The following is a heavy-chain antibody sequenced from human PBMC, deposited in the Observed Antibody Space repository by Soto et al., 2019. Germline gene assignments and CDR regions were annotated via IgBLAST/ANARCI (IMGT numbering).Heavy chain of an antibody. CDR1: GDSVSSNSAA. CDR2: TYYRSKWYN. J-gene: IGHJ6*04. CDR3: ASYRTEQLWDHYSFCGMDV. Sequence: SQTLSLTCAISGDSVSSNSAAWNWIRQSPSRGLEWLGRTYYRSKWYNDYAVSVKSRITINPDTSKNQFALQQISGHREDTAGNYCASYRTEQLWDHYSFCGMDVWGKGTTVTXSS. D-gene: IGHD5-18*01. V-gene: IGHV6-1*01.